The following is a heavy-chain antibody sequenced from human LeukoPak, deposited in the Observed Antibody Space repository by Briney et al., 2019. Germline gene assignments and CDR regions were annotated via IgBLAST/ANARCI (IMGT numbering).Heavy chain of an antibody. J-gene: IGHJ5*02. Sequence: SETLSLTCTVSGGSISSYYWSWIRQPPGKGLEWIGYIYYSGSTNYNPSLKSRVTISVDTSKNQFSLKLSSVTAADTAVYYCARDYHWNDVRWFDPWGQGTLVTVSS. CDR3: ARDYHWNDVRWFDP. CDR1: GGSISSYY. D-gene: IGHD1-20*01. CDR2: IYYSGST. V-gene: IGHV4-59*01.